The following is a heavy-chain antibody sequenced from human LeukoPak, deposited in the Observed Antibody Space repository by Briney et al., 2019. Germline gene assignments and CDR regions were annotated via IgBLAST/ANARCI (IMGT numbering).Heavy chain of an antibody. V-gene: IGHV4-30-4*01. CDR1: GGSISSANYY. CDR3: ARGGEGYNYVY. CDR2: VSYSGGT. J-gene: IGHJ4*02. D-gene: IGHD5-24*01. Sequence: SETLSLTCTVSGGSISSANYYWNWIRQPPGTGLEWIGYVSYSGGTHYNPSLKSRATISADTSKNQFSLKLTSMTAADTAVYHCARGGEGYNYVYWGQGTLVTVSS.